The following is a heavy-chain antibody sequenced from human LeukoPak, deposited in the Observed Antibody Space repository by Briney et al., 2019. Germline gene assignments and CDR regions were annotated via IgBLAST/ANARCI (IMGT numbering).Heavy chain of an antibody. Sequence: GGSLRLSCAASGFTFSSYWMHWVRQAPGKGLVWVSRINSDGSSTSYADSVKGRFTISRDNAKNTLYLQMNSLRAEDTAVYYCARPGGYCSSTSCPAGAFDIWGQGTVVTVSS. V-gene: IGHV3-74*01. J-gene: IGHJ3*02. CDR2: INSDGSST. CDR3: ARPGGYCSSTSCPAGAFDI. CDR1: GFTFSSYW. D-gene: IGHD2-2*03.